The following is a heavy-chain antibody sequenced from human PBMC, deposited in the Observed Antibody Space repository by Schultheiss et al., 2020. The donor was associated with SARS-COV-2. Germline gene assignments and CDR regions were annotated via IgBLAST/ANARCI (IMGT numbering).Heavy chain of an antibody. D-gene: IGHD3-16*01. CDR3: AKVWGGSDY. CDR2: VTGSGSST. V-gene: IGHV3-23*01. Sequence: GGSLRLSCAASGFTFSSYAMSWVRQAPGKGLEWVSSVTGSGSSTYYADSVKGRFTISRDNSKNTLYLQMNSLRADDTAVYYCAKVWGGSDYWGQGTLVTVSS. CDR1: GFTFSSYA. J-gene: IGHJ4*02.